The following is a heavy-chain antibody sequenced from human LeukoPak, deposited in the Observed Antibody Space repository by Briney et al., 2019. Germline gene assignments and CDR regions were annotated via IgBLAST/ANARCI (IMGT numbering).Heavy chain of an antibody. CDR1: GGSFSGYY. D-gene: IGHD3-10*01. Sequence: SETLSLTCTVLGGSFSGYYWSWIRQSTGKGLEWIAEINHSGSTNYNPSLKSRVTISVDTSKHKFSLNLSSVTVADTGVYYCARHALVWFGELLYDNWFDPWGQGTLVTVSS. J-gene: IGHJ5*02. CDR3: ARHALVWFGELLYDNWFDP. V-gene: IGHV4-34*01. CDR2: INHSGST.